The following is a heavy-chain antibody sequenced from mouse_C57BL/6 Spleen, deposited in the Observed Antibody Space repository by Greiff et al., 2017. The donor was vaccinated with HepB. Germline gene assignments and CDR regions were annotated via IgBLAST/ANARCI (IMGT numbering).Heavy chain of an antibody. J-gene: IGHJ4*01. Sequence: VQLQQSGPELVKPGASVKISCKASGYAFSSSWMNWVKQRPGKGLEWIGRIYPGDGDTNYNGKFKGKATLTADKSSSTAYMQLSSLTSEDSAVYFCARIVTTFHAMDYWGQGTSVTVSS. CDR3: ARIVTTFHAMDY. D-gene: IGHD2-3*01. V-gene: IGHV1-82*01. CDR2: IYPGDGDT. CDR1: GYAFSSSW.